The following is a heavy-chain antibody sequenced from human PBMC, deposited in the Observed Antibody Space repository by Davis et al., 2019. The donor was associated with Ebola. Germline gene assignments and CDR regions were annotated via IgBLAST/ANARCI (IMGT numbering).Heavy chain of an antibody. Sequence: SETLSLTCTVSGGSISSSSYYWGWIRQPPGKGLEWIGSIYYSGSTYYNPSLKRRVTISVDTSKNQFSLKLRAVTAAETAVYYCAGLVVVAAASYGMDVWGQGTTVTVSS. CDR1: GGSISSSSYY. CDR2: IYYSGST. J-gene: IGHJ6*02. CDR3: AGLVVVAAASYGMDV. V-gene: IGHV4-39*07. D-gene: IGHD2-15*01.